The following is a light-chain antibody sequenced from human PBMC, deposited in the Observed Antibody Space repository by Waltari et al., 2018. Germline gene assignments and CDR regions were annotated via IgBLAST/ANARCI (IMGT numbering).Light chain of an antibody. CDR1: NSNLGTNH. Sequence: SVLTQPPSVSAAPGQTVTISCSERNSNLGTNHSSWYRQVPGRPPKLLIYDNDSRPSGIPDRFSGSKSGTSATLDITGLQTGDEAGYYCATWDSGPKAVVFGGGTRLTVL. V-gene: IGLV1-51*01. CDR2: DND. CDR3: ATWDSGPKAVV. J-gene: IGLJ2*01.